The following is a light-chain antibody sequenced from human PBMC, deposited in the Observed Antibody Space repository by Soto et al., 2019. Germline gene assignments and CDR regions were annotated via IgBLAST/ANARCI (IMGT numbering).Light chain of an antibody. V-gene: IGKV3-20*01. CDR2: GAS. J-gene: IGKJ3*01. CDR1: QSVSSSY. CDR3: QQYGSSSFT. Sequence: EIVLTQSPGTLSLSPGERATLSCRASQSVSSSYLAWYQQKPGQAPRLLIYGASSRATGITDMFSDSGSGTDFTLNISRLEPEDFAVYYCQQYGSSSFTFGPGTKVDIK.